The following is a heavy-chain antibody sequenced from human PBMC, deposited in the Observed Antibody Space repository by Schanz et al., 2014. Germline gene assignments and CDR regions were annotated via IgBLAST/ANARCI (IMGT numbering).Heavy chain of an antibody. CDR1: GFTFSSYD. CDR2: ISDSGDTA. J-gene: IGHJ4*02. CDR3: ARGGPAYYFDD. Sequence: QVQLVESGGGVVQPGRSLRLSCVASGFTFSSYDVFWVRQAPGKGLEWVSLISDSGDTAYYADSVKGRFTISRDNSKNTVYIQMNSLRAEDTAVYYCARGGPAYYFDDWGQGTLVTVSS. V-gene: IGHV3-NL1*01.